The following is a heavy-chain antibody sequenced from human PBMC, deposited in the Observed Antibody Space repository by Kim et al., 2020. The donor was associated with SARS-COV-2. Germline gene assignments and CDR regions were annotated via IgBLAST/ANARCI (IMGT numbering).Heavy chain of an antibody. CDR2: GDGYT. Sequence: GDGYTKYSEKFQGRVTLTRDTSASTAYMELSGLRSEDSAVFYCLGGYYFDYWGQGTPVTVSS. V-gene: IGHV1-3*01. CDR3: LGGYYFDY. J-gene: IGHJ4*02. D-gene: IGHD2-15*01.